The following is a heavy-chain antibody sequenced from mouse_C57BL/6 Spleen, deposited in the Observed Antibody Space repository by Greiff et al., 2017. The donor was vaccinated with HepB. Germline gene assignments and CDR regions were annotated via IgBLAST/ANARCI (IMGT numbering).Heavy chain of an antibody. Sequence: VQLVESGAELAKPGASVKLSCKASGYTFTSYWMHWVKQRPGQGLEWIGYINPSSGYTKYNQKFKDKATLTADKSYSTAYMQLSSLTYEDSAVYYCARSIATDYYAMDYWGQGTSVTVSS. V-gene: IGHV1-7*01. CDR1: GYTFTSYW. D-gene: IGHD1-1*01. CDR2: INPSSGYT. J-gene: IGHJ4*01. CDR3: ARSIATDYYAMDY.